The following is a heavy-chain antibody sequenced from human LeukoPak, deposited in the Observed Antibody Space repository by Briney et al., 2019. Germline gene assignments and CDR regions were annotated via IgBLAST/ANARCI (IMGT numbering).Heavy chain of an antibody. CDR1: GYSFTSYW. V-gene: IGHV5-51*01. CDR2: IYPGDSDT. Sequence: GGSLQISFKGSGYSFTSYWIGWGRRMPGKGGEWRGIIYPGDSDTRYSPSFQGQVTISADKSISTAYLQWSSLTASDTAMYYCARNVAALFDYWGQGTLVTVSS. J-gene: IGHJ4*02. D-gene: IGHD6-19*01. CDR3: ARNVAALFDY.